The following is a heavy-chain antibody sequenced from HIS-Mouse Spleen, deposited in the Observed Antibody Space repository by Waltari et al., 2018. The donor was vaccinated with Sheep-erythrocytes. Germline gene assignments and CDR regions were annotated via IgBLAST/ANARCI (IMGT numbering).Heavy chain of an antibody. CDR2: ISYDGSNK. Sequence: QVQLVESGGGVVQPGRSLRLSWAASGFSFSTYGMRWVREAPGKGLEWVAVISYDGSNKYYADSVKGRFTISRDNSKNTLYLQMNSLRAEDTAVYYCAKVRTVNYWYFDLWGRGTLVTVSS. V-gene: IGHV3-30*18. D-gene: IGHD1-1*01. CDR1: GFSFSTYG. J-gene: IGHJ2*01. CDR3: AKVRTVNYWYFDL.